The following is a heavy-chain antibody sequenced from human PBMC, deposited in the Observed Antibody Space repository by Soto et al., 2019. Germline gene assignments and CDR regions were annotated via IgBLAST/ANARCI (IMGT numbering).Heavy chain of an antibody. V-gene: IGHV3-23*01. Sequence: DVNLLQSGGGSAQPGGSLRLSCATSGFTFSTYAMTWVRQVPGRGLQWVSTILPDETGFYTVSVKGRFTISRDNYRGIVYLPMNDLGVEDAAIYYCAKDRLPTSGQRFYFDSWGQGSLVTVSS. CDR1: GFTFSTYA. CDR2: ILPDETG. CDR3: AKDRLPTSGQRFYFDS. D-gene: IGHD2-15*01. J-gene: IGHJ4*02.